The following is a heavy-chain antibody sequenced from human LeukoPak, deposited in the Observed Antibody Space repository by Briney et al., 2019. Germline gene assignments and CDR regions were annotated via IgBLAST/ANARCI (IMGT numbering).Heavy chain of an antibody. CDR2: IHYSGST. D-gene: IGHD4-17*01. J-gene: IGHJ5*02. CDR3: ARDRIDGDYVSWFDP. Sequence: SETLSLTCTVSGGSIINYYWTWIRQPPGKGLEWIGYIHYSGSTNYNPSLKSRVTISVDTSKNQFSLKLSSVTAADTAVYYCARDRIDGDYVSWFDPWGQGTLVTVSS. V-gene: IGHV4-59*01. CDR1: GGSIINYY.